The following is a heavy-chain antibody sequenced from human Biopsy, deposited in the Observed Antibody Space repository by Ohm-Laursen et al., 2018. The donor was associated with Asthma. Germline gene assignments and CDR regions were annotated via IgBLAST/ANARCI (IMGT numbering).Heavy chain of an antibody. CDR3: ARGQGRGIQLWSLDH. D-gene: IGHD5-18*01. CDR2: IHNSGNT. CDR1: GGSISSDY. V-gene: IGHV4-59*01. Sequence: SEALSLTCTVSGGSISSDYWSWLRQSPGKGLEWIVYIHNSGNTNYNPSLKSRVTISLDTSKNHFSLRLSFVTAADTAVYFCARGQGRGIQLWSLDHWGQGTLVTVSS. J-gene: IGHJ4*02.